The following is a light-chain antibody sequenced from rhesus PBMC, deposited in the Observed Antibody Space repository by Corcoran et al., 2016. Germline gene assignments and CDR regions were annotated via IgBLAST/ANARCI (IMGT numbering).Light chain of an antibody. J-gene: IGLJ1*01. V-gene: IGLV2S7*01. CDR1: SSDVGGYNF. CDR2: GVN. CDR3: CSYTASNTFI. Sequence: QAAPTQPPSVSGSPGQSVTISCTGTSSDVGGYNFVSWYQQYPGKAPKLLIYGVNKRPSGVSDRFSGSKSGNTASLTISGLQAEDEADYFCCSYTASNTFIFGPGTRLTVL.